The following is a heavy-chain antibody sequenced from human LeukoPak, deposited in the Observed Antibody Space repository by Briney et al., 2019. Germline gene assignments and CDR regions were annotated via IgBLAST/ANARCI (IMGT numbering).Heavy chain of an antibody. D-gene: IGHD3-10*01. CDR2: ISAYNDNT. V-gene: IGHV1-18*01. CDR1: GYTFTSYG. J-gene: IGHJ5*02. CDR3: ARGLWFGELLLNQHLQNWFDP. Sequence: GAPVKVSCKASGYTFTSYGISWVRQAPGQGLEWMGWISAYNDNTNYAQKLQGRVTMTTDTSTSTAYMELRSLRSDDTAVYYCARGLWFGELLLNQHLQNWFDPWGQGTLVTVSS.